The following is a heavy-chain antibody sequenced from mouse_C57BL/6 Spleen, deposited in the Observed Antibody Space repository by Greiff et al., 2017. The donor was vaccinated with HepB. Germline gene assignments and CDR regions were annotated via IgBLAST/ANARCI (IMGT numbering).Heavy chain of an antibody. CDR2: IDPETGGT. Sequence: QVQLKESGAELVRPGASVTLSCKASGYTFTDYEMHWVKQTPVHGLEWIGAIDPETGGTAYNQKFKGKAILTTDKSSSTAYMELRSLTSEDSAVYYCTRSITTVVATEDFDYWGQVTTLTVSS. V-gene: IGHV1-15*01. CDR1: GYTFTDYE. J-gene: IGHJ2*01. CDR3: TRSITTVVATEDFDY. D-gene: IGHD1-1*01.